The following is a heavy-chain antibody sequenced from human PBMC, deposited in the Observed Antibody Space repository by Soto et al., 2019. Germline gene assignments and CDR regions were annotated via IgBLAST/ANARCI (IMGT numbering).Heavy chain of an antibody. CDR1: GGSISSYY. CDR2: IYYSGST. D-gene: IGHD6-19*01. V-gene: IGHV4-59*01. CDR3: ARGYNGGWYLNDY. Sequence: LSLTCTVSGGSISSYYWSWIRQPPGKGLEWIGYIYYSGSTNYNPSLKSRVAISVDTSKNQFSLKLRSVTAADTAIYYCARGYNGGWYLNDYWGQGTLVTVSS. J-gene: IGHJ4*02.